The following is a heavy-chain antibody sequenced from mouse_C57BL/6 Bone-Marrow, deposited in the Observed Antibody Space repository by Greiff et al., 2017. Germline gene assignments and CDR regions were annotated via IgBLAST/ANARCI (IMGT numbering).Heavy chain of an antibody. J-gene: IGHJ2*01. CDR1: GYTFTDYN. V-gene: IGHV1-22*01. Sequence: VQLQQSGPELVKPGASVKMSCKASGYTFTDYNMHWVKQSHGKSLEWIGYINPNNGGTSYNQKFKGKATLTVNKSSSTAYMELRSLTSEDSAVYYCARGRNYGNYYFDYWGQGTTLTVSS. CDR3: ARGRNYGNYYFDY. CDR2: INPNNGGT. D-gene: IGHD2-1*01.